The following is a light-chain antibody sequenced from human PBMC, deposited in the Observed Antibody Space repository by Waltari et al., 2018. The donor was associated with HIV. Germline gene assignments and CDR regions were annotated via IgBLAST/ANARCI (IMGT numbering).Light chain of an antibody. Sequence: DIQMTQSPSSLSASIGDRVDITCRACQNVKNYLNWYQQKPGQAPKILIYTATALHIGVPSRFSGSGSGTEFTLTISNLQPEDFALYFCQQSYYSPTFGPGTTVDFK. CDR1: QNVKNY. J-gene: IGKJ3*01. CDR3: QQSYYSPT. CDR2: TAT. V-gene: IGKV1-39*01.